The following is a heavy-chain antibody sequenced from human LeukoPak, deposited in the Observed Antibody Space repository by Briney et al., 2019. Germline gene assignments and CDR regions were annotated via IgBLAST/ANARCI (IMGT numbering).Heavy chain of an antibody. V-gene: IGHV3-23*01. J-gene: IGHJ4*02. Sequence: GSLRLSCAASGFTFSSYAMSWVRQAPGKGLEWVSAISGSGGSTYYADSVKGRFTISRDNSKNTLYLQMNSLRAEDTAVYYCAKVRAYDSSGYYYYFDYWGQGTLVTVSS. CDR1: GFTFSSYA. D-gene: IGHD3-22*01. CDR2: ISGSGGST. CDR3: AKVRAYDSSGYYYYFDY.